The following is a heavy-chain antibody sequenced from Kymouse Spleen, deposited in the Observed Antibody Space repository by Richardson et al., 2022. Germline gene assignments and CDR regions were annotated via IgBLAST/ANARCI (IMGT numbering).Heavy chain of an antibody. V-gene: IGHV3-33*01. CDR2: IWYDGSNK. J-gene: IGHJ6*02. D-gene: IGHD3-10*01. Sequence: QVQLVESGGGVVQPGRSLRLSCAASGFTFSSYGMHWVRQAPGKGLEWVAVIWYDGSNKYYADSVKGRFTISRDNSKNTLYLQMNSLRAEDTAVYYCARDGMVRGVMYYYYGMDVWGQGTTVTVSS. CDR1: GFTFSSYG. CDR3: ARDGMVRGVMYYYYGMDV.